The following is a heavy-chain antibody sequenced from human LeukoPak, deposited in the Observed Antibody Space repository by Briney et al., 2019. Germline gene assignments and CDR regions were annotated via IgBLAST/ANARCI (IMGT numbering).Heavy chain of an antibody. Sequence: SETLSLTCTVSGGSISSSTYYWGWIRQPPGKGLEWIGSIYYSGSTYYNPSLKSRVTISVDTSKNQFSLKLSSVTAADTAVYHCATDSSGLFRRFDYWGQGTLVTASS. CDR3: ATDSSGLFRRFDY. J-gene: IGHJ4*02. CDR2: IYYSGST. D-gene: IGHD3-22*01. V-gene: IGHV4-39*07. CDR1: GGSISSSTYY.